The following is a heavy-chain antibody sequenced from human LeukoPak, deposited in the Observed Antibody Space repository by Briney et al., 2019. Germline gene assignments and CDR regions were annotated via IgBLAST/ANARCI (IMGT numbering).Heavy chain of an antibody. Sequence: PSETLSLTCAVYGGSFSGYYWSWIRQPPGKGLEWIGEINHSGSTNYNPSLKSRVTISVDTSKNQFSLKLSSVTAADTAVYYCARVVGSSGWYDWDYYCYYGMDVWGQGTTVTVSS. CDR2: INHSGST. CDR3: ARVVGSSGWYDWDYYCYYGMDV. J-gene: IGHJ6*02. CDR1: GGSFSGYY. V-gene: IGHV4-34*01. D-gene: IGHD6-19*01.